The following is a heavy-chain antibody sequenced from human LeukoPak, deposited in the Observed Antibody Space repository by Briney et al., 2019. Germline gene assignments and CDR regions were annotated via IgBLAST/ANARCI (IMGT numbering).Heavy chain of an antibody. Sequence: PSETLSLTCTVSGGSISSYYWSWIRQPPGKGLEWIGYIYYSGSTNYNPSLKSRVTISVDKSKSQFSLKLSSVTAADTAVYYCARSEHRVWTSSSWYKYRGQGTLVTVSS. CDR1: GGSISSYY. CDR2: IYYSGST. D-gene: IGHD6-13*01. CDR3: ARSEHRVWTSSSWYKY. V-gene: IGHV4-59*12. J-gene: IGHJ4*02.